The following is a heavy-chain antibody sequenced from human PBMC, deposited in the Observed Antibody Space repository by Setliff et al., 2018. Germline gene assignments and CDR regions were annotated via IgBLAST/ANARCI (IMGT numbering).Heavy chain of an antibody. Sequence: PGGSLRLSCAASGFTFSNYWMSWVRQAPGMGLEWVANIKQDGSEKYYVDSVKGRFTISRDNAKNSLYLQMNSLRAEDTAVYYCASDPSYASSLYYYLEVWGKGTTVTVSS. CDR2: IKQDGSEK. J-gene: IGHJ6*03. D-gene: IGHD6-13*01. CDR3: ASDPSYASSLYYYLEV. CDR1: GFTFSNYW. V-gene: IGHV3-7*01.